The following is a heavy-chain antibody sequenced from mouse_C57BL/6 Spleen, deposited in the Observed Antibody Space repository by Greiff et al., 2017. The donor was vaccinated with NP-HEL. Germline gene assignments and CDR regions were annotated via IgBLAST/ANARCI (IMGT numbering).Heavy chain of an antibody. CDR1: GYSITSGYD. CDR3: ARRSPNRDFDY. J-gene: IGHJ2*01. Sequence: DVQLQESGPGMVKPSQSLSLTCTVTGYSITSGYDWHWIRHFPGNKLEWMGYISYSGSTNYNPSLKSRTSITHDTSKNHFFLKLNSVTTEDTATYYCARRSPNRDFDYWGQGTTLTVSS. V-gene: IGHV3-1*01. CDR2: ISYSGST.